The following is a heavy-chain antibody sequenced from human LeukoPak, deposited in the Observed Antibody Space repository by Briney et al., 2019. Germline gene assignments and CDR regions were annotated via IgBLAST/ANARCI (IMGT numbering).Heavy chain of an antibody. V-gene: IGHV3-23*01. CDR1: GFTFSSYA. J-gene: IGHJ6*03. CDR2: ISGSGGST. D-gene: IGHD2-2*02. Sequence: GGSLRLSCAASGFTFSSYAMSWVRQAPGKGLGWVSAISGSGGSTYYADSVKGRFTISRDNSKNTLYLQMNGLRAEDTAVYYCAKGGLYCSSTSCYSNYMDVWGKGTTVTVSS. CDR3: AKGGLYCSSTSCYSNYMDV.